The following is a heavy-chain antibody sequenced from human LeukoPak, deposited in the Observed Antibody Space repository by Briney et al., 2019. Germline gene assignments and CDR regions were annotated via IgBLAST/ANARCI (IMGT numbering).Heavy chain of an antibody. CDR3: ASALNYGDYFYYYYMDV. D-gene: IGHD4-17*01. J-gene: IGHJ6*03. V-gene: IGHV4-39*07. CDR2: INHSGST. CDR1: GGSISSTVHY. Sequence: PSETLSLTCTVSGGSISSTVHYWSWIRQPPGKGLEWIGEINHSGSTNYNPSLKSRVTISVDTSKNQFSLKLSSVTAADTAVYYCASALNYGDYFYYYYMDVWGKGTTVTVSS.